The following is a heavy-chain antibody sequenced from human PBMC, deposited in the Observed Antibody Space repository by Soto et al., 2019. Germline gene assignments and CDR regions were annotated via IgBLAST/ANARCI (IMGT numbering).Heavy chain of an antibody. CDR2: ISGSGGST. Sequence: GGSLRLSCAASGFTFSSYAMSWVRQAPGKGLEWVSAISGSGGSTYYADSVKGRFTISRDNSKNTLYLQMNSLRAEDTAVYYCAKDRNFGVVIISVFDYWGQGTLVTVSS. D-gene: IGHD3-3*01. CDR1: GFTFSSYA. CDR3: AKDRNFGVVIISVFDY. V-gene: IGHV3-23*01. J-gene: IGHJ4*02.